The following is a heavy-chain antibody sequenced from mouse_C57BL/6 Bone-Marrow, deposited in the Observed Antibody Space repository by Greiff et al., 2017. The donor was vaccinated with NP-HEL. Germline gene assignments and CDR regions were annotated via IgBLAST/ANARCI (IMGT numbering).Heavy chain of an antibody. CDR3: TRVRLPRYFDV. Sequence: EVKVVESGEGLVKPGGSLKLSCAASGFTFSSYAMSWVRQTPEKRLEWVAYISSGGDYIYYADTVKGLFTISRDNARNTLYLQMSSLKSEDTAMYYCTRVRLPRYFDVWGTGTTVTVSS. CDR1: GFTFSSYA. CDR2: ISSGGDYI. J-gene: IGHJ1*03. V-gene: IGHV5-9-1*02. D-gene: IGHD2-2*01.